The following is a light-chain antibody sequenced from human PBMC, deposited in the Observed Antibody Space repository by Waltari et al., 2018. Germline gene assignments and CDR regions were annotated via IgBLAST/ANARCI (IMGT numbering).Light chain of an antibody. CDR1: SAYNQYP. V-gene: IGLV4-69*01. CDR2: LNNGGSH. J-gene: IGLJ3*02. CDR3: QTWGSGIWV. Sequence: QVVLTQSPSASASLGASVRLTCTLSSAYNQYPIAWYQQQPDKGPRFLMNLNNGGSHNLGDGIPDRFSGSSSGAERYLTISNLQSEDEADYYCQTWGSGIWVFGGGTKLTVL.